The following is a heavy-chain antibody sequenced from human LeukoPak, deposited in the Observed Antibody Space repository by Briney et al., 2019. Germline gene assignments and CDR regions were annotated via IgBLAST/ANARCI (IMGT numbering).Heavy chain of an antibody. D-gene: IGHD3-10*01. CDR2: IKQDGSEK. J-gene: IGHJ4*02. CDR1: GFTFSNYW. V-gene: IGHV3-7*01. CDR3: ARDLYGSLFD. Sequence: GGSLRLSCAASGFTFSNYWMSWVRQAPGKGLEWVANIKQDGSEKYYVDSVKGRFTISRDNSKNTLYLQMNSLRAEDTAVYYCARDLYGSLFDWGQGTLVTVSS.